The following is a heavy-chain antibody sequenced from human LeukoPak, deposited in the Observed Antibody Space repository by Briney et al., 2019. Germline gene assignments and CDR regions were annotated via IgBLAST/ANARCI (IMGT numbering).Heavy chain of an antibody. V-gene: IGHV3-48*04. Sequence: QTGGSLRLSCAASGFTFSSYGMSWVRQAPGKGLEWVSYISSSGSTINYADSVKGRFTISRDNAKNSLYLQMNSLRAEDTAVYYCAELGITMIGGVWGKGTTVTISS. CDR2: ISSSGSTI. CDR3: AELGITMIGGV. J-gene: IGHJ6*04. CDR1: GFTFSSYG. D-gene: IGHD3-10*02.